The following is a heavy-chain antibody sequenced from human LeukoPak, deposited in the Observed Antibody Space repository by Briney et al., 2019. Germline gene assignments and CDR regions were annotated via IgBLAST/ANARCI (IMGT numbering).Heavy chain of an antibody. CDR2: IKEDGSEK. CDR3: ARHVKRSGSSWFDP. CDR1: GLTFSESW. Sequence: GGSLRLSCAASGLTFSESWMSWVRQAPGQGLEWVAAIKEDGSEKDYVDSVKGRFTISRDNAKNSLYLQMNNLRAEDTAVYYCARHVKRSGSSWFDPWGQGTLVTVSS. V-gene: IGHV3-7*03. D-gene: IGHD6-13*01. J-gene: IGHJ5*02.